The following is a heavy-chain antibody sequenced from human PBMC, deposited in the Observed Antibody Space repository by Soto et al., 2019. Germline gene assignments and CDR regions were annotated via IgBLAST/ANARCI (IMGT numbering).Heavy chain of an antibody. J-gene: IGHJ6*02. CDR3: ARSQGGSSSLDIYYYYYYGMDV. D-gene: IGHD2-15*01. V-gene: IGHV1-69*01. CDR2: VIPIFGTP. Sequence: QVQLVQSGAEVKKPGSSVKVSCKAPGGTFSTYAISWVRQAPGQGLEWMGGVIPIFGTPKYAQKFQGRVTSTADESTSTGYMERRSLRSEDTAVYYCARSQGGSSSLDIYYYYYYGMDVGGQGTTVTVSS. CDR1: GGTFSTYA.